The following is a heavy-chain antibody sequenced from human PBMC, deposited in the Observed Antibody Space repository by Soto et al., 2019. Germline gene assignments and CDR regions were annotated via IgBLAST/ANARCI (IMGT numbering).Heavy chain of an antibody. V-gene: IGHV3-7*01. Sequence: GGSLRLSCAASGFTFSSYWMSWVRQAPGKGLEWVANIKQDGSEKYYVDSVKGRFTISSANAKNSLYLQMNSLRAEDTAVYSCASQERLYSWSYRYYYYYGRDVWGQGTTVTVSS. CDR1: GFTFSSYW. D-gene: IGHD1-26*01. CDR2: IKQDGSEK. CDR3: ASQERLYSWSYRYYYYYGRDV. J-gene: IGHJ6*02.